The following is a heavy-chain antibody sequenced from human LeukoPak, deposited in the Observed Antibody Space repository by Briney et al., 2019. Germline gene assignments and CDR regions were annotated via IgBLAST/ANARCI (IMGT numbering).Heavy chain of an antibody. J-gene: IGHJ4*02. D-gene: IGHD6-13*01. CDR3: ARGQRYSSSWYYFDY. CDR1: GFTFSSYA. Sequence: GGSLRLSCAASGFTFSSYAMHWVRQAPGKGLEWVAVISYDGSNKYYADSVKGRFTISRDNSKNTLYLQMNSLRAEDAAVYYCARGQRYSSSWYYFDYWGQGTLVTVSS. CDR2: ISYDGSNK. V-gene: IGHV3-30-3*01.